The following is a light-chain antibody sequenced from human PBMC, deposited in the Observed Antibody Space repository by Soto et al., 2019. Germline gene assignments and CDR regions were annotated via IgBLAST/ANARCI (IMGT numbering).Light chain of an antibody. J-gene: IGKJ5*01. Sequence: EIVMTQSPATLSVSPGEVATVSRSASENIYTNLAWYQQKPGQAPRLLFYGASTRATGLPARFSGTGSGTEFTLTINSLQAEDSAVYYCQQYYNWPRTFGQGTRLEI. CDR1: ENIYTN. V-gene: IGKV3-15*01. CDR3: QQYYNWPRT. CDR2: GAS.